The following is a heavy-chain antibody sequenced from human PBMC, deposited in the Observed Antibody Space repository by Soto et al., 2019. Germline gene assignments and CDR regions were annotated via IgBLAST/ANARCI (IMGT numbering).Heavy chain of an antibody. Sequence: GGSLRLSCAASGFTFSSYAMHWVRQAPGKGLEWVAVISYDGSNKYYADSVKGRFTISRDNSKNTLYLQMNSLRAEDTAVYYCAKDEYSSSSAYFQHWGQGTLVTVSS. CDR2: ISYDGSNK. CDR3: AKDEYSSSSAYFQH. D-gene: IGHD6-6*01. CDR1: GFTFSSYA. J-gene: IGHJ1*01. V-gene: IGHV3-30*04.